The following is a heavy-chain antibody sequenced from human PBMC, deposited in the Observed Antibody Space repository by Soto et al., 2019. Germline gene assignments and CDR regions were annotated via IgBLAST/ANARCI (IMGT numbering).Heavy chain of an antibody. CDR3: ARKEAQPAYSSGWRDSFDY. J-gene: IGHJ4*02. V-gene: IGHV1-3*01. CDR1: GYTFTSYA. CDR2: INAGNGNT. D-gene: IGHD6-19*01. Sequence: ASVKVSCKPSGYTFTSYAMHWVRQAPGQRLEWMGWINAGNGNTKYSQKFQGRVTITRDTSASTAYMELSSLRSEDTAVYYCARKEAQPAYSSGWRDSFDYWGQGTLVTVS.